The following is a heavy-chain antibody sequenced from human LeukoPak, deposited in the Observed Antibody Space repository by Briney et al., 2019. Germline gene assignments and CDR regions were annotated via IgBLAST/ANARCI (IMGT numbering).Heavy chain of an antibody. V-gene: IGHV4-39*01. CDR3: GRNHIVGDTFDY. CDR1: GGSISSSSYY. D-gene: IGHD1-26*01. J-gene: IGHJ4*02. CDR2: IYYSRST. Sequence: PSETLSLTCTVSGGSISSSSYYWGWIRQPPGKVLEWIASIYYSRSTYYNPSRKTRVTISLDTSKNQFSLKLSSVPTADNAVSVCGRNHIVGDTFDYWGQGTMVTVSS.